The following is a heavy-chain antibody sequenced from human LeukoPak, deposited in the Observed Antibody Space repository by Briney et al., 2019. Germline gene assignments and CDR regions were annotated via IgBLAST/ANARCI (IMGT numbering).Heavy chain of an antibody. J-gene: IGHJ4*02. CDR3: AKDGGYSGYDHFDY. Sequence: GGSLRLSCAPSGFTFDDYAMHWLRHAPGKALEWVSGISWNNGSIGYADSVKGRFTISRDNAKNSLYLQMNSLRAEDMALYYCAKDGGYSGYDHFDYWGQGTLVTVSS. CDR1: GFTFDDYA. CDR2: ISWNNGSI. V-gene: IGHV3-9*03. D-gene: IGHD5-12*01.